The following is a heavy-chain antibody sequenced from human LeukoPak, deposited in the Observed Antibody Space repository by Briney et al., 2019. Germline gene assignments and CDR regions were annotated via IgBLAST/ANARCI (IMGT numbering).Heavy chain of an antibody. CDR3: VRGNYDNRGYSNAFDI. J-gene: IGHJ3*02. Sequence: SETQSLTCTVSGASISSSYWSWIRQPPGKRLEWIGYIYYNGNTNSNPSLKSRVTISADTSKNQFSLNLSSVTAADTAVYYCVRGNYDNRGYSNAFDIWGQGPMVTVSS. V-gene: IGHV4-59*01. D-gene: IGHD3-22*01. CDR2: IYYNGNT. CDR1: GASISSSY.